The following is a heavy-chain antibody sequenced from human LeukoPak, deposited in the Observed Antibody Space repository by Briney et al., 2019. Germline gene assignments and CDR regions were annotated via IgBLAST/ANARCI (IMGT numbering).Heavy chain of an antibody. CDR1: GYRFTNYW. Sequence: GESLKISCQGSGYRFTNYWIGWVRQMPGKGLEWMGIMYPGDSDTRYSPSFHGQVTISADKSIGTAYLQWSSLKASDTAMYYCAIGGDSSTSCYRCFNYWGQGTLVTVSS. CDR2: MYPGDSDT. CDR3: AIGGDSSTSCYRCFNY. V-gene: IGHV5-51*01. D-gene: IGHD2-2*02. J-gene: IGHJ4*02.